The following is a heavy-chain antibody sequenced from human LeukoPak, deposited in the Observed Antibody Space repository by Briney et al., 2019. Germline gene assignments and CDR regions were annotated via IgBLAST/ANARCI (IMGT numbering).Heavy chain of an antibody. CDR1: GFTFSSYW. CDR2: IKQDGSEK. Sequence: PGGSLRPSCAASGFTFSSYWMSWVRQAPGKGLEWVANIKQDGSEKYYVDSVKGRFTISRDNAKNSLYLQMSSLRAEDTAVYYCASDRGDYGMDVWGQGTTVTVSS. J-gene: IGHJ6*02. V-gene: IGHV3-7*03. D-gene: IGHD3-10*01. CDR3: ASDRGDYGMDV.